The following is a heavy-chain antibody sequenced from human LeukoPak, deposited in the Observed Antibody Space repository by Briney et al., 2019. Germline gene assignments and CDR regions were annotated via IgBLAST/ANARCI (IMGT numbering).Heavy chain of an antibody. Sequence: RGESLKISCKGSGYSFTSYWIGWVRQMPGKGLEWMGIIYPGDSDTRYSPSFQGQVTISADKSISTAYLQWSSLKASDTAVYYCARGRGYCSSTSCLNWFDPWGQGTLVTVSS. CDR2: IYPGDSDT. V-gene: IGHV5-51*01. D-gene: IGHD2-2*01. J-gene: IGHJ5*02. CDR1: GYSFTSYW. CDR3: ARGRGYCSSTSCLNWFDP.